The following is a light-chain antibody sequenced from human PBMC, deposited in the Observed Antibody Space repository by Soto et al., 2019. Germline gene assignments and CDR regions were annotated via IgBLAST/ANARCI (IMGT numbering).Light chain of an antibody. Sequence: QSNYSPASRSDSYAVRDIHTCRASQSVRSWLAWYQQIPGKAPKLLIYGASSLETGIPVRFSGSGSGTEFTLTISSLQSEDFATYYCQQYHDDPYTFGQGTKVDIK. CDR1: QSVRSW. CDR3: QQYHDDPYT. J-gene: IGKJ2*01. V-gene: IGKV1-5*01. CDR2: GAS.